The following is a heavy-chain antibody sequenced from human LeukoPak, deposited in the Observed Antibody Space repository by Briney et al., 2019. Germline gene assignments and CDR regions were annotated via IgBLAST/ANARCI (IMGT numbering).Heavy chain of an antibody. CDR3: AKSHIVVVPAAMDY. D-gene: IGHD2-2*01. J-gene: IGHJ4*02. Sequence: PGGSLRLSCAASGFTFSSYGMHWVRQAPGKGLGWVAAISYDGSNKYYADSVKGRFTISRDNSKNTLYLQMNSLRAEDTAVYYCAKSHIVVVPAAMDYWGQGTLVTVSS. CDR2: ISYDGSNK. V-gene: IGHV3-30*18. CDR1: GFTFSSYG.